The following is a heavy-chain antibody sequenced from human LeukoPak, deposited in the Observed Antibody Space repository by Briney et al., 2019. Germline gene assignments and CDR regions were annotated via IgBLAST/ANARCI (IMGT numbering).Heavy chain of an antibody. V-gene: IGHV3-49*04. CDR2: IRSKAYGGTT. Sequence: GALRLSCTASGFTFGDYAMSWVRQAPGKGLEWVGFIRSKAYGGTTEYAASVKGRFTISRDDSRGIAYLQMNSLKTEDTAVYYCAKGGVVVAAPSDYWGQGTLVTVSS. CDR3: AKGGVVVAAPSDY. CDR1: GFTFGDYA. J-gene: IGHJ4*02. D-gene: IGHD2-15*01.